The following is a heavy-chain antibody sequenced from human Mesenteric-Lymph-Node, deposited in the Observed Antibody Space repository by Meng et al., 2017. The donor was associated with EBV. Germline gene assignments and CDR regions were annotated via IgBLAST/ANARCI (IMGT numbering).Heavy chain of an antibody. J-gene: IGHJ4*02. V-gene: IGHV2-5*02. D-gene: IGHD1-26*01. Sequence: QVPLKESGPTLVNPPQTLPLTCTFSGFSLSTSGVGLGWIRQPPGKALEWLALIYWDDDKRYSPSLKSRLTITKDTSKNQVVLTMTNMDPVDTATYYCARRPYSWNFDFWGQGTLVTVSS. CDR3: ARRPYSWNFDF. CDR2: IYWDDDK. CDR1: GFSLSTSGVG.